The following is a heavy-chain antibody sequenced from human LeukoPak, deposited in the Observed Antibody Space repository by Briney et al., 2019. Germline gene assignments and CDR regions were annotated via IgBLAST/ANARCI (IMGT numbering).Heavy chain of an antibody. CDR2: ISAYNGNT. V-gene: IGHV1-18*01. CDR3: ARDLYYSGWDTIDY. Sequence: ASVKLSCKAAGYTFTNYGISWVRQAPGQGLEWMGWISAYNGNTIYAQKFQGRVTMTRDTSTTTAYMELRSLRSDDTAVYYCARDLYYSGWDTIDYWGQGTLVTVSS. D-gene: IGHD6-19*01. J-gene: IGHJ4*02. CDR1: GYTFTNYG.